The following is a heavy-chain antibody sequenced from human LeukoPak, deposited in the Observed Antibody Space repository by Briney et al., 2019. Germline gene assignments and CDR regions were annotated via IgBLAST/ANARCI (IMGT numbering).Heavy chain of an antibody. CDR1: GYSFTSYW. V-gene: IGHV5-51*01. Sequence: GESLKISCKGSGYSFTSYWIGWVRQMPGKGLEWMGIIYPGDSDTRYSPSFQGRVTISADKSISTAYLQWSSLKASDTAMYYCARTDYYDSSGYYYWSDAFDIWGQGTMVTVSS. CDR2: IYPGDSDT. CDR3: ARTDYYDSSGYYYWSDAFDI. J-gene: IGHJ3*02. D-gene: IGHD3-22*01.